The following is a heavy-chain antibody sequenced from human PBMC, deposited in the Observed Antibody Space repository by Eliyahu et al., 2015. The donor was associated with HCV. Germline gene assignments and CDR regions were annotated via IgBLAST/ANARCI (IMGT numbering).Heavy chain of an antibody. CDR3: ARDPVTHHYYFDY. Sequence: QVQLVESGGGVVQPGRSLRLSCAAXGFTFSSYAMHWVRQAPGKGLEGVAVISYDGSNKYYADSVKGRFTISRDNSKNTLYLQMNSLRAEDTAVYYCARDPVTHHYYFDYWGQGTLVTVSS. CDR2: ISYDGSNK. V-gene: IGHV3-30-3*01. D-gene: IGHD1-14*01. J-gene: IGHJ4*02. CDR1: GFTFSSYA.